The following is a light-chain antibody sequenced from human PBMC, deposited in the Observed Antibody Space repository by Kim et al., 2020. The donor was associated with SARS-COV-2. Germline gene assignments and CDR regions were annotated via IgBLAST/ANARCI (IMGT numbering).Light chain of an antibody. CDR3: QQYNNWPTLT. V-gene: IGKV3-15*01. CDR1: QSVSSN. J-gene: IGKJ4*01. CDR2: AAS. Sequence: SPGERATLSCRASQSVSSNLAWYQQIPGQAPRLLIYAASTRATGIPARFSGSGSGTEFTLTISSLQSEDFAVYYCQQYNNWPTLTFGGGTKVDIK.